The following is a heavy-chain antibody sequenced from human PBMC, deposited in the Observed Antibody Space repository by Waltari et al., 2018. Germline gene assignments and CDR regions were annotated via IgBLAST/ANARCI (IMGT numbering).Heavy chain of an antibody. D-gene: IGHD2-15*01. CDR2: IRYDGSNK. Sequence: QVQLVESGGGVVQPGGSLRLSCAASGFTFSSYGMHWVRQAPGKGLEWVAFIRYDGSNKYYADSVKGRFTISRDNSKNTLYLQMNSLRAEDTAVYYCAKGDCSGGSCYPSPFDYWGQGTLVTVSS. CDR1: GFTFSSYG. J-gene: IGHJ4*02. CDR3: AKGDCSGGSCYPSPFDY. V-gene: IGHV3-30*02.